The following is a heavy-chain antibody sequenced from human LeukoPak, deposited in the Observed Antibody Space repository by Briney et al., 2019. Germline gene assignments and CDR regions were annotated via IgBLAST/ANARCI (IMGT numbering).Heavy chain of an antibody. V-gene: IGHV3-66*01. CDR2: IYSDGNT. CDR1: GFTVSTNY. Sequence: PGGSLRPSCAASGFTVSTNYMSWVRQAPGKGLEWVSVIYSDGNTYYVDSVKGRFTISRDNSENTLYLQMNSLRAEDTAVYYCATASYSGWTASHDYWGQGTLVTVSS. CDR3: ATASYSGWTASHDY. J-gene: IGHJ4*02. D-gene: IGHD6-25*01.